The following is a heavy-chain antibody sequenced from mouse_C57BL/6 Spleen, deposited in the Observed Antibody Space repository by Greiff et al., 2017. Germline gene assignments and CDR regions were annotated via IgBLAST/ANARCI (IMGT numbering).Heavy chain of an antibody. Sequence: EVQGVESGGGLVKPGGSLKLSCAASGFTFSSYAMSWVRQTPEKRLEWVATISDGGSYTYYPDNVKGRFTISRDTAKNNLYLQMSHLQSEDTAMYYCAREGFAYWGQGTLVTVSA. J-gene: IGHJ3*01. V-gene: IGHV5-4*01. CDR3: AREGFAY. CDR1: GFTFSSYA. CDR2: ISDGGSYT.